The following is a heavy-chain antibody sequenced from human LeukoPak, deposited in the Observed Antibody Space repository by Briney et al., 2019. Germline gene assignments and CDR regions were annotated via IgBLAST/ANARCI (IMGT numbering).Heavy chain of an antibody. CDR3: ARDSAPNYDFWSGYLGDYMDV. Sequence: PGGSLRLSCAASGFTFSSYGMHWVRQAPGKGLEWVAFIRYDGSNKYYADSVKGRFTISRDNSKNTLYLQMNSLRAEDTAVYYCARDSAPNYDFWSGYLGDYMDVWGKGTTVTVSS. CDR1: GFTFSSYG. D-gene: IGHD3-3*01. V-gene: IGHV3-30*02. J-gene: IGHJ6*03. CDR2: IRYDGSNK.